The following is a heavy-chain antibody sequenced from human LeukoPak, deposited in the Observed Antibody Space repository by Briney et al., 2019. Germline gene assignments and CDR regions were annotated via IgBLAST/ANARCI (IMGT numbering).Heavy chain of an antibody. CDR1: GGSISSSSYY. V-gene: IGHV4-39*01. J-gene: IGHJ5*02. CDR3: ARHTERYDSSGYYHNWFDP. D-gene: IGHD3-22*01. CDR2: IYYSGST. Sequence: NPSETLSLTCTVSGGSISSSSYYWGWIRQPPGKGLEWIGSIYYSGSTYYNPSLKSRVTISVDTSKNQFSLKLSSVTAADTAVYYCARHTERYDSSGYYHNWFDPWGQGTLVTVSS.